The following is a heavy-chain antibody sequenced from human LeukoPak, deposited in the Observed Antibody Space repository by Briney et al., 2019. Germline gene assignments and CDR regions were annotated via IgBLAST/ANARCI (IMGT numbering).Heavy chain of an antibody. CDR2: IKQDGSEK. CDR3: ARVRVEWLLFYAFDI. V-gene: IGHV3-7*01. Sequence: PGGSLRLSCAASGFTFSSYWMSWVRQAPGKGLEWVANIKQDGSEKYYVDSVKGRFTISRDNAKNSLYLQMNSLRAEDTAVYYCARVRVEWLLFYAFDIWGQGTMVTVSS. CDR1: GFTFSSYW. J-gene: IGHJ3*02. D-gene: IGHD3-3*01.